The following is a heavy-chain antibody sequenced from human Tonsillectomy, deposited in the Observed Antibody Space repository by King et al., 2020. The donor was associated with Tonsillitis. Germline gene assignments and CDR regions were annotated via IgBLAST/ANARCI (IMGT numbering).Heavy chain of an antibody. Sequence: VQLVESGGGFVQPGGSLRLSCAASGSTFSYYAMSWVRQAPGKGLEWVSAISGSGSTTYYADSVKGRFTISRDNSKNTLYLQMSSLRADDTAVYYCAKDHRDNYYVDCWGQGTLVTVSS. J-gene: IGHJ4*02. D-gene: IGHD1-1*01. CDR2: ISGSGSTT. CDR3: AKDHRDNYYVDC. V-gene: IGHV3-23*04. CDR1: GSTFSYYA.